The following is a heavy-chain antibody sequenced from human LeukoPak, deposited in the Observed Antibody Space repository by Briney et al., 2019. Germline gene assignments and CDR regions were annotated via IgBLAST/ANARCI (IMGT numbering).Heavy chain of an antibody. D-gene: IGHD3-9*01. CDR3: ASLLYYDILTGYLDY. CDR1: GLTFSTSG. Sequence: GGSLRLSCTASGLTFSTSGFNWVRQAPGKGLEWVASIGPTGSDRYHADSIKGRFTISRDNANNFLYLQMNSLRAEDTAVYYCASLLYYDILTGYLDYWGQGTLVTVSS. V-gene: IGHV3-21*06. J-gene: IGHJ4*02. CDR2: IGPTGSDR.